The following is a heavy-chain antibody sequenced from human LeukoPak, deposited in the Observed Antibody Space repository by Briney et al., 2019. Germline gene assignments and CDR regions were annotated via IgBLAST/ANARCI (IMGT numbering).Heavy chain of an antibody. V-gene: IGHV1-2*02. CDR3: AREGHYITGTTSDWFDP. Sequence: ASVKVSCKASGYTFTGYYMHWVRQAPGQGLGWMGWINPNSGGTNYAQKFQGRVTMTRDTSSSTAYMELSRLRSDDTAVYYCAREGHYITGTTSDWFDPWGQGTLVTVSS. CDR1: GYTFTGYY. J-gene: IGHJ5*02. CDR2: INPNSGGT. D-gene: IGHD1-7*01.